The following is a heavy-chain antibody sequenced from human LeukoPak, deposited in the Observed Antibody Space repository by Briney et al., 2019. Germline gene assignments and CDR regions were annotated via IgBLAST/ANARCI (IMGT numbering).Heavy chain of an antibody. CDR1: GFTFSSYA. CDR3: ARLRYSDY. D-gene: IGHD2-21*01. Sequence: AGGSLRLSCAASGFTFSSYAMSWVRQAPGKGLEWVSAISGSGGSTYYADSVKGRFTISRDNAKNALYLQMNSLRAEDTAVYYCARLRYSDYWGQGTLVTVSS. V-gene: IGHV3-23*01. J-gene: IGHJ4*02. CDR2: ISGSGGST.